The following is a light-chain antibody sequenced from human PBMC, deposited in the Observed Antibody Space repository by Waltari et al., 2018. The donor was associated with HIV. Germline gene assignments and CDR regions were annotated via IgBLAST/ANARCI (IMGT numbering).Light chain of an antibody. CDR1: TSNIGSDT. Sequence: QSVLTQPSSTSGTPGQRVTISCSGGTSNIGSDTVSWYQHVPGTAPRLLIYNTNRRPSGVPDRFSASKSGTSASLAITRLQSEDEAIYYCSAWDDSLSGPVFGGGTKLSVL. CDR3: SAWDDSLSGPV. CDR2: NTN. J-gene: IGLJ3*02. V-gene: IGLV1-44*01.